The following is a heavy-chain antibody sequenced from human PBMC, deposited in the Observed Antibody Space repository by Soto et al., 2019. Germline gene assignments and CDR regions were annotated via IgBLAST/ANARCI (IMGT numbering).Heavy chain of an antibody. CDR3: AKSPPAVAGYFDY. CDR2: TSFDGSSG. D-gene: IGHD6-19*01. V-gene: IGHV3-30*18. J-gene: IGHJ4*02. Sequence: QVQLVESGGGVVQPGRSLRLSCAASGFTFSSSGMHWVRQAPGKGLEWVAVTSFDGSSGYYADSVRGRFTISRDNSTTTLSLQMNSLRAEDTAVYYCAKSPPAVAGYFDYWGQGTLVTVSS. CDR1: GFTFSSSG.